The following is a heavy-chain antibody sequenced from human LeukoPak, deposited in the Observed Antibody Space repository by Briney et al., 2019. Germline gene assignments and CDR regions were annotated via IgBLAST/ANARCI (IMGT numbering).Heavy chain of an antibody. J-gene: IGHJ4*02. CDR1: GGSISSGSYY. V-gene: IGHV4-61*02. Sequence: SETLSLTCTVSGGSISSGSYYWSWIRQPAGKGLEWIGRIYTSGSTNYNPSLKSRVTISIDTSKNQFSLKLSSVTAADTAVYYCASGEVWFDYWGQGTLVTVSS. D-gene: IGHD1-14*01. CDR2: IYTSGST. CDR3: ASGEVWFDY.